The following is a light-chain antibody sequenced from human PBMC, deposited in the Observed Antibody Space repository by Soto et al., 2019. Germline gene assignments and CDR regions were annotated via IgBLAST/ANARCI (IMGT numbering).Light chain of an antibody. CDR1: QSVGNN. CDR2: EAS. V-gene: IGKV3-11*01. J-gene: IGKJ4*01. CDR3: QQHADWPLT. Sequence: EIVLTQSPATLSLSPGERATLSCRASQSVGNNLAWYQQKPGQAPGLLIYEASTRATGIPARFSGSGSGKDFTLTISSLAPEDFAVYYCQQHADWPLTFGGGTKVEIK.